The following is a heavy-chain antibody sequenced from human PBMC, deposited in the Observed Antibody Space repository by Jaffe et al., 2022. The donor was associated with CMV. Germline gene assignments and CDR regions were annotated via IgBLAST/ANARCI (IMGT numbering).Heavy chain of an antibody. Sequence: EVQLVESGGGLVQPGGSLRLSCAASGFTFNTYAMSWVRQAPGKGLEWVSGISGSGGSTYYADSVKGRFTISRDNSKNTLYLQMNSLRAEDTAVYYCAKEVSTTVSPASYYYMDVWGTGTTVTVSS. CDR1: GFTFNTYA. CDR3: AKEVSTTVSPASYYYMDV. J-gene: IGHJ6*03. CDR2: ISGSGGST. V-gene: IGHV3-23*04. D-gene: IGHD4-4*01.